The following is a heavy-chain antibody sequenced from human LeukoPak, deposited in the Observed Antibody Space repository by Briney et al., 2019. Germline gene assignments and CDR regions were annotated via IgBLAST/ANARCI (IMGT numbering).Heavy chain of an antibody. CDR2: ISYSGNT. V-gene: IGHV4-59*12. Sequence: PSETLSLTCTVSGGSISNYYWTWIRQPPGKGLEWIGFISYSGNTNYNPSLKSRVTISLDTSKNQFSLKLSSVTAADTAVYYCARNRENIVLVPGAKRKTWYFDYWGQGTLVTVSS. D-gene: IGHD2-2*01. CDR1: GGSISNYY. J-gene: IGHJ4*02. CDR3: ARNRENIVLVPGAKRKTWYFDY.